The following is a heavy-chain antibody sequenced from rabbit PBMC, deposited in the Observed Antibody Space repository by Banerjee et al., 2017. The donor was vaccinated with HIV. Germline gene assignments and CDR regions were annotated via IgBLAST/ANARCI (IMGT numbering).Heavy chain of an antibody. CDR3: ARDGAGGSYFDL. J-gene: IGHJ4*01. CDR1: GFTISSYY. D-gene: IGHD8-1*01. V-gene: IGHV1S7*01. CDR2: IDPVFGIT. Sequence: QLEASAGGLVQPGGSLKLSCKASGFTISSYYMNWVRQAPGKGLEWIGYIDPVFGITYYANWVNGRFSISRENAQNTVFLQMTSLTAADTATYFCARDGAGGSYFDLWGPGTLVTVS.